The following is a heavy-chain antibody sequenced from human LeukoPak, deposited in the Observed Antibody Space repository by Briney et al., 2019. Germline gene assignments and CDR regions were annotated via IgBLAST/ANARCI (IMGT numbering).Heavy chain of an antibody. J-gene: IGHJ3*02. CDR3: ARSRSGYSYDHAAFEI. D-gene: IGHD5-18*01. V-gene: IGHV4-39*01. Sequence: SETLSLTCTVSGGSISSSSYYWGWIRQPPGKGLEWIGSIYYSGSTYYNPSLKSRVTISVDTSKNQFSLKLSSVTAADTAVYYCARSRSGYSYDHAAFEIWGQGTMVTVSS. CDR2: IYYSGST. CDR1: GGSISSSSYY.